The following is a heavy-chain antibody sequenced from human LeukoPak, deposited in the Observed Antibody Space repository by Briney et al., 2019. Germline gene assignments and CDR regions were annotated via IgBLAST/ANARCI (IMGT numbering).Heavy chain of an antibody. CDR1: GGSISSYY. CDR2: IYDSENT. V-gene: IGHV4-59*01. Sequence: SETLSLTCNVSGGSISSYYWSWIRPPPGKGLEWIGYIYDSENTNYNPSLKSRVTISADTSKNQFSLKLSSVTAADTAVYYCARDSGRYFDWLFGIWGQGALVTVSS. CDR3: ARDSGRYFDWLFGI. D-gene: IGHD3-9*01. J-gene: IGHJ4*02.